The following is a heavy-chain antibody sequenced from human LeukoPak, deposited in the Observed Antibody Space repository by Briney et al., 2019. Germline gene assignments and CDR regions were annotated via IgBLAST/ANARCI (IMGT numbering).Heavy chain of an antibody. Sequence: GGSLRLSCAASGFSFSSYSMNWVRQAPGKGLEWVSSISTSSSYIYYADSVKGRFTISRDNAKNSLYLQMNSLRAEDTAVYYCAKDGISWGGSYPDYWGQGTLVTVSS. V-gene: IGHV3-21*01. J-gene: IGHJ4*02. CDR3: AKDGISWGGSYPDY. CDR2: ISTSSSYI. CDR1: GFSFSSYS. D-gene: IGHD1-26*01.